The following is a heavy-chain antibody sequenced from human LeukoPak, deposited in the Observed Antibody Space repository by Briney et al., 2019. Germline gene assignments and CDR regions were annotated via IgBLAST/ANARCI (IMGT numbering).Heavy chain of an antibody. D-gene: IGHD5-12*01. V-gene: IGHV3-11*01. CDR2: ISSSGSTI. CDR3: ARAPVATIRGYFDY. Sequence: GGSLRLSCAASGFTFGDYYMSWIRQAPGKGLEWVSYISSSGSTIYYADSVKGRFTISRDDAKNSLYLQVNSLRAEDTAVYYCARAPVATIRGYFDYWGQGTLVTVFS. CDR1: GFTFGDYY. J-gene: IGHJ4*02.